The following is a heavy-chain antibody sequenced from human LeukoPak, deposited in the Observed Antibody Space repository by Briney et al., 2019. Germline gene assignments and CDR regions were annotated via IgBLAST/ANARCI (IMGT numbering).Heavy chain of an antibody. CDR3: ARDPRWDYGDYAPRWYFDL. V-gene: IGHV3-48*04. CDR2: ISSSGSTI. D-gene: IGHD4-17*01. J-gene: IGHJ2*01. Sequence: GGSLRLSCAASGFTFSNYGMHWVRQAPGKGLEWVSYISSSGSTIYYADSVKGRFTISRDNAKNSLYLQMNSLRAEDTAVYYCARDPRWDYGDYAPRWYFDLWGRGTLVTVSS. CDR1: GFTFSNYG.